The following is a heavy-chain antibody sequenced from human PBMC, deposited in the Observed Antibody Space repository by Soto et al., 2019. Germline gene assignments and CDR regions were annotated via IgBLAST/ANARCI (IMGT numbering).Heavy chain of an antibody. D-gene: IGHD3-22*01. CDR3: ARVLYYYDSSGYYHPDYFDY. V-gene: IGHV3-33*01. J-gene: IGHJ4*02. Sequence: GGSLRLSCAASGFTFSSYGMHWVRQAPGKGLEWVAVIWYDGSNKYYADSVKGRFTISRDNSKNTLYLQMNSLRAEDTAVYYCARVLYYYDSSGYYHPDYFDYWGQGTLVTSPQ. CDR2: IWYDGSNK. CDR1: GFTFSSYG.